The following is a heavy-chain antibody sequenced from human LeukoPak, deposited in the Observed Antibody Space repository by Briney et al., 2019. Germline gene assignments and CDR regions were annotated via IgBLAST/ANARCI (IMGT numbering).Heavy chain of an antibody. J-gene: IGHJ4*02. Sequence: PAGGSLRLSCAASGFTFSSYWMSWVRQAPGKGLEWVANIKQDGSEKYYVDSVKGRFTISRDNAKNSLYLQMNSLRAEDTAVYYCARSPLLTSHIAAAATGPIDYWGQGTLVTVSS. CDR3: ARSPLLTSHIAAAATGPIDY. D-gene: IGHD6-13*01. CDR1: GFTFSSYW. V-gene: IGHV3-7*01. CDR2: IKQDGSEK.